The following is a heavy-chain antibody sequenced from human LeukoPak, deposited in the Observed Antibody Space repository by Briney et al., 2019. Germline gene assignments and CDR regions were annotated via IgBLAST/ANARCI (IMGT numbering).Heavy chain of an antibody. V-gene: IGHV1-2*02. Sequence: GASVKVSCKASGYTFTGYYMHWVRQAPGQGLEWMGWINPNSGGTNYAQKFQGRVTMTRDTSISTAYMELSRLRSDDTAVYYCAREIVVVVAATSSSPPYYYGMDVWGQGTTVTVSS. CDR3: AREIVVVVAATSSSPPYYYGMDV. J-gene: IGHJ6*02. D-gene: IGHD2-15*01. CDR2: INPNSGGT. CDR1: GYTFTGYY.